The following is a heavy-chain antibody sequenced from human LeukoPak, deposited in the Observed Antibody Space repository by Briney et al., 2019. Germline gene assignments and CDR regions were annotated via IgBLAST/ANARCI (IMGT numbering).Heavy chain of an antibody. J-gene: IGHJ4*02. CDR1: GFIFSTYG. V-gene: IGHV3-7*03. Sequence: PGGSLSLSCAASGFIFSTYGMSWLRPAPGEGLEGVAIIKQDGSDKYYVDSVKGRFTISRDNAKNSLYLQMNSLRADDTAMYYCARGCGRASCRYYFDLWGQGTLATVSS. CDR2: IKQDGSDK. CDR3: ARGCGRASCRYYFDL. D-gene: IGHD2-2*01.